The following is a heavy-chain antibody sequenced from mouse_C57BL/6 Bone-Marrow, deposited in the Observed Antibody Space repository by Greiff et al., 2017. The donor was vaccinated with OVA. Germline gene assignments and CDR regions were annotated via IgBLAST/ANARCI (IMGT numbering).Heavy chain of an antibody. CDR3: AITTVVPYAMDY. J-gene: IGHJ4*01. Sequence: QVQLQQSGAELVKPGASVKLSCKASGYTFTSYWMQWVKQRPGQGLEWIGEIDPSDSYTNYNQKFKGKATLTVDTSSSTAYMQLSSLTSEDSAVYYCAITTVVPYAMDYWGQGTSVTVSS. D-gene: IGHD1-1*01. V-gene: IGHV1-50*01. CDR2: IDPSDSYT. CDR1: GYTFTSYW.